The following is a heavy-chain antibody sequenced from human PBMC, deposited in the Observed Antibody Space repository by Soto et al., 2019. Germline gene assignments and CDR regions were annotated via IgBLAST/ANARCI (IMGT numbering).Heavy chain of an antibody. D-gene: IGHD1-1*01. J-gene: IGHJ5*02. Sequence: SETLSRTCSVSGASISGFYWSWIRKSAGKGLEWIGRIYATGTTDYNPSLKSRVMTSVDTSKKQFSLKLRSVTAADTAVYYCVRDGTKTLREWLDPSGQG. CDR1: GASISGFY. V-gene: IGHV4-4*07. CDR3: VRDGTKTLREWLDP. CDR2: IYATGTT.